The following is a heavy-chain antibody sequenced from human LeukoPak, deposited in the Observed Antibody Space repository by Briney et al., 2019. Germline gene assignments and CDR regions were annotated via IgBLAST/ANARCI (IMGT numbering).Heavy chain of an antibody. J-gene: IGHJ4*02. Sequence: SETLSLTCTVSGGSISSSSYYWGWIRQPPGKGLEWIGSIYYSGSTYYNPSLKSRVTISVDTSKNQFSLKLSSVTAAGTAVYYCARDFGGVDYWGQGTLVTVSS. V-gene: IGHV4-39*07. CDR2: IYYSGST. CDR3: ARDFGGVDY. CDR1: GGSISSSSYY. D-gene: IGHD3-16*01.